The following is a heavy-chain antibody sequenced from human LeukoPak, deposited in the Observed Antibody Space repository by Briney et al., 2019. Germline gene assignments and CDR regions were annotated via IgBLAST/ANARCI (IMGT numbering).Heavy chain of an antibody. V-gene: IGHV3-11*01. CDR1: GVTFSDYY. CDR2: ISSSGSTI. D-gene: IGHD3-22*01. CDR3: ARSSYYYDSSGYYPPYYYGMDV. J-gene: IGHJ6*02. Sequence: GGSLRLSCAASGVTFSDYYRSWIRQAPGKGLEWVAYISSSGSTIYYADSVKGGFTISRDNAKNSLYLQMNSLRAEDTAVYYCARSSYYYDSSGYYPPYYYGMDVWGQGTTVTVSS.